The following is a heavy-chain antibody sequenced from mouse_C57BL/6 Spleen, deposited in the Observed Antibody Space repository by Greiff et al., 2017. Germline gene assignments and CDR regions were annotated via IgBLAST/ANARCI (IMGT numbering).Heavy chain of an antibody. CDR2: INPNNGGT. V-gene: IGHV1-26*01. CDR1: GYTFTDYY. D-gene: IGHD2-5*01. CDR3: ARKEAYYSNYDYAMDY. J-gene: IGHJ4*01. Sequence: EVQLQQSGPELVKPGASVKISCKASGYTFTDYYMNWVKQSPGKSLEWIGDINPNNGGTSYNQKFKGKATLTVDKSSSTAYMELRSLTSEDSAVYYCARKEAYYSNYDYAMDYWGKGTSVTVSS.